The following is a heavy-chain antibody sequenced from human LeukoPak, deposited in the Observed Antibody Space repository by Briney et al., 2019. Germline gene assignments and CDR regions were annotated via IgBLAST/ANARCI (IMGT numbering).Heavy chain of an antibody. CDR1: GFTFSDYS. CDR2: IDGGGDTI. Sequence: GGSLRLSCAPSGFTFSDYSMNWVRQAPGKGLEWVSYIDGGGDTIYYADSVKGRFTLSRDNAKSSLDLQLNSLRDEDTAVYYCSRRFDSWGQGTLVTVSS. V-gene: IGHV3-48*02. J-gene: IGHJ4*02. CDR3: SRRFDS.